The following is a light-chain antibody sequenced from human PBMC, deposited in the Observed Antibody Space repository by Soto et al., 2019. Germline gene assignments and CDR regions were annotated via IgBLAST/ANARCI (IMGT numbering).Light chain of an antibody. Sequence: DMVMTQSPDSLAVSLGERATINCKSSQSILYSSDNKNYLAWYQQKPGQPPKLLIYWASTRDSGVPDRFSGSGSGADFTLTISSLQAEDVAVYYCQQYYTTVTFGGGTKVEIK. CDR2: WAS. J-gene: IGKJ4*01. CDR1: QSILYSSDNKNY. V-gene: IGKV4-1*01. CDR3: QQYYTTVT.